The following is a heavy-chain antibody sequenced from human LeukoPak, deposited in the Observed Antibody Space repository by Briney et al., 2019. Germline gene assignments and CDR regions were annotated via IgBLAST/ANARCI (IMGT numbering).Heavy chain of an antibody. V-gene: IGHV3-21*01. CDR3: ARDRSWSGYGDYSFDY. J-gene: IGHJ4*02. CDR2: ISSSSSYI. D-gene: IGHD4-17*01. Sequence: GGTLRLSCAAPGYTFSSYSMNWVRQAPGKGLEWVSSISSSSSYIYYADSVKGRFTISRDNAKNSLYLQMNSLRAEDTAVYYCARDRSWSGYGDYSFDYWGQGTLVTVSS. CDR1: GYTFSSYS.